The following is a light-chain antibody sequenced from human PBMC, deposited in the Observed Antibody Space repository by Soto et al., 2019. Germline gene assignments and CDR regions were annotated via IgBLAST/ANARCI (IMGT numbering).Light chain of an antibody. CDR1: QSIGGW. V-gene: IGKV1-5*01. CDR2: DAS. J-gene: IGKJ1*01. Sequence: DIQMTQSPSTLSASVGDRVTITCRASQSIGGWLAWFQRKPGKAPQLLIFDASSLESGVPSRFSGSGSGTDFTLTISSLHPDDFATYYCQQYNTYSPWTFGQGTKVDI. CDR3: QQYNTYSPWT.